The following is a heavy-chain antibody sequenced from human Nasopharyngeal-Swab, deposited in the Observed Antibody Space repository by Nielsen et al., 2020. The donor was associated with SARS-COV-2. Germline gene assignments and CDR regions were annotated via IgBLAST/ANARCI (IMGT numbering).Heavy chain of an antibody. D-gene: IGHD2-21*01. V-gene: IGHV4-30-4*01. CDR2: IYYSGST. CDR1: GGSISSGDYY. Sequence: SETLSLTCTVSGGSISSGDYYWSWIRQPPGKGLEWIGYIYYSGSTYYNPSLKSRVTTSVDTSKNQFSLKLSSVTAADTAVYYCARGVVPHAGYDYWGQGTLVTVSS. CDR3: ARGVVPHAGYDY. J-gene: IGHJ4*02.